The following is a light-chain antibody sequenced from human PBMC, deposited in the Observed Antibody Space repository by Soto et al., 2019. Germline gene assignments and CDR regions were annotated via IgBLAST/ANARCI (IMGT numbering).Light chain of an antibody. J-gene: IGLJ1*01. V-gene: IGLV2-14*02. CDR3: SSFTTTSTLV. Sequence: QSVLTQPASVSGSPGQSVTISCSGSDIGNYNLVSWYQHLPGRAPKLLIFEATMRPSGISDRFSGSKSASTASLTISGLQAEDEGDYYCSSFTTTSTLVFGAGTKVTVL. CDR1: SDIGNYNL. CDR2: EAT.